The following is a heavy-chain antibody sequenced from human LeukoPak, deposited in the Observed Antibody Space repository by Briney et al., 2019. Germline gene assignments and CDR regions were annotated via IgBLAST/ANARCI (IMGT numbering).Heavy chain of an antibody. Sequence: SETLSLTCAVYGGSFCGYYWSWIRQPPGKGLEWIGEINHSGSTNYNPSLKSRVTISVDTSKNQFSLKLSSVTAADTAVYYCARDPGYCSGGSCYSDYWGQGTLVTVSS. D-gene: IGHD2-15*01. J-gene: IGHJ4*02. CDR2: INHSGST. CDR1: GGSFCGYY. CDR3: ARDPGYCSGGSCYSDY. V-gene: IGHV4-34*01.